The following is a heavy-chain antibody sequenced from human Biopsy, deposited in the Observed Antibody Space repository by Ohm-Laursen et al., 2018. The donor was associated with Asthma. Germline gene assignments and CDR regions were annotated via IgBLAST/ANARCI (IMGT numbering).Heavy chain of an antibody. CDR2: INSVFGTT. J-gene: IGHJ4*02. CDR1: GGTFNTYV. CDR3: ARKAGPCISRTCYTLDF. V-gene: IGHV1-69*13. Sequence: SVKVSCKSLGGTFNTYVIGWVRQAPGQGLEWMGGINSVFGTTTYPQKFQDRVTITADDSTSTVYMELSSLRSEDTAVYYCARKAGPCISRTCYTLDFWGQGTLVTVSS. D-gene: IGHD2-2*01.